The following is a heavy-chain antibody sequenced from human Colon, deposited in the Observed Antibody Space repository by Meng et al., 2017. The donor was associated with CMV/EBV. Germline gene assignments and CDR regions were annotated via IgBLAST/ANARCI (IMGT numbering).Heavy chain of an antibody. Sequence: VTLSCKASGYTRTGYWMHWVRQAPGQGLEWMGRIKPSTGDTNYAQNFQGRVTVTRDTSISTVYMEVNSLTSDDTAVYYCTREGFDYWGQGALVTVSS. CDR1: GYTRTGYW. CDR2: IKPSTGDT. J-gene: IGHJ4*02. V-gene: IGHV1-2*06. CDR3: TREGFDY.